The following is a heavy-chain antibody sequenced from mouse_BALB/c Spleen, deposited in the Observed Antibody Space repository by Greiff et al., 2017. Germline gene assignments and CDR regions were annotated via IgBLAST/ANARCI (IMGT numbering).Heavy chain of an antibody. Sequence: EVQRVESGPELVKPGASVKMSCKASGYTFTSYVMHWVKQKPGQGLEWIGYINPYNDGTKYNEKFKGKATLTSDKSSSTAYMELSSLTSEDSAVYYCARLNRYDENAMDYWGQGTSVTVSS. V-gene: IGHV1-14*01. D-gene: IGHD2-14*01. CDR3: ARLNRYDENAMDY. CDR1: GYTFTSYV. CDR2: INPYNDGT. J-gene: IGHJ4*01.